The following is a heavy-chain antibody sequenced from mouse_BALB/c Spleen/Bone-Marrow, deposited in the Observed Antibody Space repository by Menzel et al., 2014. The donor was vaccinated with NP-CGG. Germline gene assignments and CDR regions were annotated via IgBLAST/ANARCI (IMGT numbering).Heavy chain of an antibody. CDR1: GYTFTDYV. CDR2: IDPGRGSS. Sequence: VKLVESGPELVKPGASVKMSCKASGYTFTDYVISWVKQRTGQGLEWIGEIDPGRGSSFYNEKFKAKATRTADKSANAAYMQLSSLTSEDSAVYFCSRDGSFAAMDYWGQGTSLTVSS. CDR3: SRDGSFAAMDY. D-gene: IGHD1-1*02. V-gene: IGHV1-77*01. J-gene: IGHJ4*01.